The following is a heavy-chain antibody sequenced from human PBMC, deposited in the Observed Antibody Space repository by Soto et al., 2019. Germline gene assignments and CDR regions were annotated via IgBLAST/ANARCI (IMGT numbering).Heavy chain of an antibody. CDR3: AGGGHAGAGIYYLGD. J-gene: IGHJ4*02. D-gene: IGHD3-10*01. V-gene: IGHV3-74*01. CDR2: IKGDGSNT. CDR1: GFSFSTYW. Sequence: EVQLVESGGGLVQSGGSLRLSCTASGFSFSTYWMHWVRQAPGKGLVWISRIKGDGSNTNYADSVRGRFTISRDNAKNILYLQVNSLRDEDTAVYYCAGGGHAGAGIYYLGDWGQGTLVTVSS.